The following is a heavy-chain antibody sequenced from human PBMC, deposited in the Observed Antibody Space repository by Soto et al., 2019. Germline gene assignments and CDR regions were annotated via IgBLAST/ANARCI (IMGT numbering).Heavy chain of an antibody. D-gene: IGHD3-16*01. CDR3: AMVDVYVTPSPQDD. J-gene: IGHJ6*02. V-gene: IGHV1-18*01. CDR1: GYTFTRYG. CDR2: INTYNGNT. Sequence: QVQLVQSGAEVKNPGASVKVSCKAFGYTFTRYGIGWARQAPGQGLEWMGWINTYNGNTNYAQNVQGRVTLTTDTSTSTDYMEQRSPRSNDTAIYYCAMVDVYVTPSPQDDWGQGTTVIVSS.